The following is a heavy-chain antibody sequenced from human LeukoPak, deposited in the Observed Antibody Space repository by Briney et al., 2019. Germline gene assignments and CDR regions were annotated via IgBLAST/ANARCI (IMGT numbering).Heavy chain of an antibody. Sequence: GALRLSCAASGFTFSSYAMSWVHQAPGKGLEWVSAISGSGDSTYYADSVKGRFTISRDNSKNTLYLQMNSLRAEDTAVYYCARAAGYSTPYYFEYWGQGTLITVSS. D-gene: IGHD2-15*01. CDR3: ARAAGYSTPYYFEY. CDR2: ISGSGDST. CDR1: GFTFSSYA. V-gene: IGHV3-23*01. J-gene: IGHJ4*02.